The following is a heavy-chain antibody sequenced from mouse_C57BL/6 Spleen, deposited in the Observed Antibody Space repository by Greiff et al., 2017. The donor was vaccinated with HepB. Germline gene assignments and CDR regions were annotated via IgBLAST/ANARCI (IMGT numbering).Heavy chain of an antibody. CDR3: ARVGSSYPWFAY. CDR2: ISDGGSYT. D-gene: IGHD1-1*01. J-gene: IGHJ3*01. Sequence: VESGGGLVKPGGSLKLSCAASGFTFSSYAMSWVRQTPEKRLEWVATISDGGSYTYYPDNVKGRFTISRDNAKNNLYLQMSHLKSEDTAMYYCARVGSSYPWFAYWGQGTLVTVSA. CDR1: GFTFSSYA. V-gene: IGHV5-4*01.